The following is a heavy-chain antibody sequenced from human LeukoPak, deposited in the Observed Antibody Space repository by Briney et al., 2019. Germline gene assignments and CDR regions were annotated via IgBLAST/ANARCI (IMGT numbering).Heavy chain of an antibody. CDR1: GFTFSSYA. Sequence: GSLRLSCAASGFTFSSYAMSWVRQAPGKGLEWVSAISTLDGSTYYADSVKGRFTISRDNSKNTLYLQMNSLRAEDTAIYYCAKGGWLEYWGQGTLVTVSS. J-gene: IGHJ4*02. CDR2: ISTLDGST. CDR3: AKGGWLEY. D-gene: IGHD6-19*01. V-gene: IGHV3-23*01.